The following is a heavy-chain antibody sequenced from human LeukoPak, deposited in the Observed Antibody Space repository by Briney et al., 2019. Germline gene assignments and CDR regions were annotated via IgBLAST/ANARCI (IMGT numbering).Heavy chain of an antibody. CDR2: VDPEDGET. D-gene: IGHD4-23*01. J-gene: IGHJ6*03. Sequence: ASVKVSCKVSGYTFTDYYIHWVQQAPGKGLEWMGRVDPEDGETIYAEKFQGRVTITADTSTDTAYMELSSLRSEDTAVYYCATYGGKTRYRGGVPYYYYYMDVWGKGTTVTVSS. CDR3: ATYGGKTRYRGGVPYYYYYMDV. V-gene: IGHV1-69-2*01. CDR1: GYTFTDYY.